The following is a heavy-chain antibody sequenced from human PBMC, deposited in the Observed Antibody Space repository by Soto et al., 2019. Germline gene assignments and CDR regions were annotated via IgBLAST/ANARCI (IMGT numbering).Heavy chain of an antibody. CDR1: GFNFSSYS. D-gene: IGHD1-26*01. Sequence: GGSLRLSCAASGFNFSSYSMNWVRQAPGKGLEWVSSISSGSIYIYYGDSVKGRFTISRDNAKNSLYLQMNSLRAEDTAVYFCARGEPSFYWGQGTLVTVSS. CDR3: ARGEPSFY. V-gene: IGHV3-21*01. J-gene: IGHJ4*02. CDR2: ISSGSIYI.